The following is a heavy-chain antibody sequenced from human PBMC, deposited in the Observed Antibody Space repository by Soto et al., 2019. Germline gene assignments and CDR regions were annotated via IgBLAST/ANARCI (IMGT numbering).Heavy chain of an antibody. CDR3: ARDTAGLGYCSGGSCYSPYYFDY. Sequence: PSETLSLTCTVSGGSISSGGYYWSWIRQHPGKGLEWIGYIYYSGSTYYNPSLKSRVTISVDTSKNQFSLKLSSATAADTAVYYCARDTAGLGYCSGGSCYSPYYFDYWGQGTLVTVSS. J-gene: IGHJ4*02. D-gene: IGHD2-15*01. CDR2: IYYSGST. V-gene: IGHV4-31*03. CDR1: GGSISSGGYY.